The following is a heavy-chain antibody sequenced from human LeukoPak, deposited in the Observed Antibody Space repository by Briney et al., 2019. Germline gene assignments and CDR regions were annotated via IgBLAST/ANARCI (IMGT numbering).Heavy chain of an antibody. CDR2: IKQDGTEK. CDR3: ARLSEMFRGPQVIYYFDY. Sequence: GGSLRLSCAASGSPLSNYWMSWVRQAPGKGLEWVANIKQDGTEKYYVDSVKGRFTISRDYARNSLYLQLNSLRAEDTAVYYCARLSEMFRGPQVIYYFDYWGQGTLVTVSS. V-gene: IGHV3-7*01. D-gene: IGHD3-10*01. J-gene: IGHJ4*02. CDR1: GSPLSNYW.